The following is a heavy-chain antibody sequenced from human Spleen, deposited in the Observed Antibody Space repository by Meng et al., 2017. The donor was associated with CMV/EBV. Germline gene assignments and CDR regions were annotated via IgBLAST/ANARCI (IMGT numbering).Heavy chain of an antibody. D-gene: IGHD2-2*02. CDR1: GYTFTGYY. Sequence: ASVKVSCKASGYTFTGYYMHWVRQAPGQGLEWMGWINPNSGGTNYAQKFQGRVTMTRDTSISTAYMELSRLRSEETAVFYCARGKNLVPTAIRRSYYFHYRMDVWGQGTTVTVSS. CDR3: ARGKNLVPTAIRRSYYFHYRMDV. J-gene: IGHJ6*02. CDR2: INPNSGGT. V-gene: IGHV1-2*02.